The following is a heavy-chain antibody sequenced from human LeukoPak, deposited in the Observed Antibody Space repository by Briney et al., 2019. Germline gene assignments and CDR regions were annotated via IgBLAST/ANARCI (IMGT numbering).Heavy chain of an antibody. Sequence: GGSLRLSCAASGFTFSSYWMHWVRQAPGKGLEWVSSISSSSSYIYYADSVKGRFTISRDNAKNSLYLQMNSLRAEDTAVYYCARDKDTAMEHWGQGTLVTVSS. CDR2: ISSSSSYI. D-gene: IGHD5-18*01. V-gene: IGHV3-21*01. CDR3: ARDKDTAMEH. CDR1: GFTFSSYW. J-gene: IGHJ4*02.